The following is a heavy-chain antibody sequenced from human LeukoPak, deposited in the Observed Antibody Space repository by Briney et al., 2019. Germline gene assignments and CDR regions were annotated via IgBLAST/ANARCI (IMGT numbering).Heavy chain of an antibody. CDR1: GYSFTSFW. J-gene: IGHJ3*02. D-gene: IGHD2-2*02. Sequence: SGESLKISCKGSGYSFTSFWIGWVRQMPGKGLEWMGIIYPGDSDTRYSPSFQGQVTISADKSISTTYLQWSSLKASDTAMYHCAAGVGSAAIDAFDIWGQGTMVTVSS. CDR3: AAGVGSAAIDAFDI. CDR2: IYPGDSDT. V-gene: IGHV5-51*01.